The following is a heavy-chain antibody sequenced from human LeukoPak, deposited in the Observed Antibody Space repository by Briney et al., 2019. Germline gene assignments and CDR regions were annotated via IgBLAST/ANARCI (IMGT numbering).Heavy chain of an antibody. Sequence: SETLSLTCTVSGGSISSYYWSWIRQPPGKGLEWIGYVYYAGSTNYNPSLKSRVTISVDTSKNQFSLKLSSVTAADTAVYYCACLTTADAFDIWGQGTMVTVSS. D-gene: IGHD3-22*01. CDR3: ACLTTADAFDI. CDR1: GGSISSYY. V-gene: IGHV4-59*01. CDR2: VYYAGST. J-gene: IGHJ3*02.